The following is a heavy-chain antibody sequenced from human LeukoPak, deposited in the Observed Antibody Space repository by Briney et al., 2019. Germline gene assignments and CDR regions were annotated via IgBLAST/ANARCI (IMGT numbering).Heavy chain of an antibody. J-gene: IGHJ4*02. CDR3: AGGRYDSSGYYYVCDY. V-gene: IGHV4-59*01. CDR2: IYYSGST. D-gene: IGHD3-22*01. Sequence: SETLSLTCTVSGGSISSYYWSWIRQPPGKGLEWIGYIYYSGSTNYNPSLKSRVTISADTSKNQFSLKLSSVTAADTAVYYCAGGRYDSSGYYYVCDYWGQGTLVTVSS. CDR1: GGSISSYY.